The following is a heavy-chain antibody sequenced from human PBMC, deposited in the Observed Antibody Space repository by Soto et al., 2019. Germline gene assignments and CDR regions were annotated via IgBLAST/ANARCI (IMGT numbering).Heavy chain of an antibody. D-gene: IGHD3-3*01. Sequence: GSLRLSCAASGFTFSSYSMNWVRQAPGKGLEWVSSISSSSSYIYYADSVKGRFTISRDNAKNSLYLQMNSLRAEDTAVYYCARDRYDFWTLYGMDVWGQGTTVTVSS. V-gene: IGHV3-21*01. CDR1: GFTFSSYS. J-gene: IGHJ6*02. CDR2: ISSSSSYI. CDR3: ARDRYDFWTLYGMDV.